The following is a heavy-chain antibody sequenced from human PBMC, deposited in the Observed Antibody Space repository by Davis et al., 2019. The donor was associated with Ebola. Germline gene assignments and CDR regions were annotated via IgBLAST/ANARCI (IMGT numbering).Heavy chain of an antibody. CDR2: IKEDASEI. CDR3: ATVRYDLGQAY. D-gene: IGHD1-14*01. Sequence: ETLSLTCAVYGGSFSGYYWSWVRQAPGKGLEWVANIKEDASEINYVDPVRGRFTISRDNAKSSLYLQMNSLRVDDTAVYYCATVRYDLGQAYWGQGTLVTVSS. CDR1: GGSFSGYY. J-gene: IGHJ4*02. V-gene: IGHV3-7*03.